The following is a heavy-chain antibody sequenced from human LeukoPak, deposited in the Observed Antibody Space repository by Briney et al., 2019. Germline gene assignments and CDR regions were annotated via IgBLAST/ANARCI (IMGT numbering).Heavy chain of an antibody. V-gene: IGHV1-2*02. CDR1: GYTFTGYY. Sequence: ASVKVSCKASGYTFTGYYIHWVRQAPGQGLEWMGWINPNSGGTNYAQKFQGRVTMTTDTSTSTAYMELRSLRSDDTAVYYCARALSIAVAGTRLDYWGQGTLVTVSS. D-gene: IGHD6-19*01. CDR3: ARALSIAVAGTRLDY. J-gene: IGHJ4*02. CDR2: INPNSGGT.